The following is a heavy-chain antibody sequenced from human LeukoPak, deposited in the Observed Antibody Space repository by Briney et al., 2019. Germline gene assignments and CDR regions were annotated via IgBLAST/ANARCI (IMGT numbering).Heavy chain of an antibody. CDR2: IIPIFGTA. J-gene: IGHJ4*02. V-gene: IGHV1-69*01. D-gene: IGHD4-11*01. CDR3: ARNNDYSNYFDY. Sequence: ASGGTFSSYAISWVRQAPGQGLEWMGGIIPIFGTANYAQKFQGRVTITADESTSTAYMELSSLRSEDTAVYYCARNNDYSNYFDYWGQGTLVTVSS. CDR1: GGTFSSYA.